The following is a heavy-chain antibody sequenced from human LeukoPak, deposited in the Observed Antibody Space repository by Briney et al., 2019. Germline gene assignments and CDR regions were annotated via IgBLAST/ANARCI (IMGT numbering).Heavy chain of an antibody. CDR1: GYTFTNHG. J-gene: IGHJ4*02. D-gene: IGHD3-10*01. CDR2: ISAYNGNA. CDR3: ARTPKRFGELYQSADY. V-gene: IGHV1-18*01. Sequence: GASVKVSCKASGYTFTNHGITWVQQAPGQGLEWMGWISAYNGNADYAQSFQGRVTMTTDTSTSTAYMELRSLRSDDTGVYYCARTPKRFGELYQSADYWGQGTLVTVSS.